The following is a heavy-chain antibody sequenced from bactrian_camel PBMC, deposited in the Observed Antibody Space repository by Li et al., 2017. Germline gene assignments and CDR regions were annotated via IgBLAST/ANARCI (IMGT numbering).Heavy chain of an antibody. V-gene: IGHV3S55*01. CDR3: AAEHPRSRPQSALTRLSPDGYDY. CDR1: LNGVSSVR. J-gene: IGHJ4*01. Sequence: QLVESGGGSVQAGGSLTLSCVASLNGVSSVRMGWFRQTPEKEREGVAAIERDDNTAYADSVKGRFAISKDNAKNTLYLQMNSLKPEDTAMYYCAAEHPRSRPQSALTRLSPDGYDYWGQGTQVTVS. CDR2: IERDDNT.